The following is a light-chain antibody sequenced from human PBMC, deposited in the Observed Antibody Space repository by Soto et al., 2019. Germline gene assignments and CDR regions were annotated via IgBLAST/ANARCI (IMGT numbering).Light chain of an antibody. CDR3: SSYTSSSTLV. CDR2: DVS. CDR1: SSDVGGYNY. J-gene: IGLJ3*02. V-gene: IGLV2-14*01. Sequence: QSALTQPASVSGSPGQSITISCTGTSSDVGGYNYVSWYQQHPGKAPKLMIYDVSNRPSGVSNRFSGSKSGHTASLTISGLQAEDDADYYCSSYTSSSTLVFGGGTKLTVL.